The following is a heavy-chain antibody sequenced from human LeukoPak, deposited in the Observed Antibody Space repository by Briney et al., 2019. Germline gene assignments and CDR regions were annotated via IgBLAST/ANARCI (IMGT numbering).Heavy chain of an antibody. V-gene: IGHV3-74*01. CDR3: AREEGYCTNTSCHAGGHAFDI. CDR2: INSDGSST. D-gene: IGHD2-2*01. J-gene: IGHJ3*02. CDR1: GFTFSSYW. Sequence: GGSLRLSCAASGFTFSSYWMHWVRHAPGKGLVWVSRINSDGSSTSYADSVKGRFTISRDNAKNTLYLQMNTLRAEDTAVYYCAREEGYCTNTSCHAGGHAFDIWGQGTMVTVSP.